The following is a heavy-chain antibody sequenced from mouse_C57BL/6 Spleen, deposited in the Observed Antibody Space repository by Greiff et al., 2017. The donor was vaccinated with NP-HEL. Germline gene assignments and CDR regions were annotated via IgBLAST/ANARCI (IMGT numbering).Heavy chain of an antibody. J-gene: IGHJ2*01. Sequence: VQLQQSGPELVKPGASVKISCKASGYAFSSSWMNWVKQRPGKGLEWIGRIYPGDGDTNYNGKFKGKATLTADKSSSTAYMQLSSLTSEDSAVYFCARSRAYYCDYWGQGTTLTVSS. CDR3: ARSRAYYCDY. CDR2: IYPGDGDT. D-gene: IGHD3-3*01. V-gene: IGHV1-82*01. CDR1: GYAFSSSW.